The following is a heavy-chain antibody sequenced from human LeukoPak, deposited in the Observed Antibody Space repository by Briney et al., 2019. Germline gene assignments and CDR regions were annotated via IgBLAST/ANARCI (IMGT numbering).Heavy chain of an antibody. J-gene: IGHJ4*02. CDR2: INHSGST. V-gene: IGHV4-34*01. CDR1: GGSFSGYY. Sequence: SETLSLTCAVYGGSFSGYYWSWIRQPPGKGLEWIGEINHSGSTNYNPSLKSRVTISVDTSKNQFSLKLSSVTAADTAVYYCARGNFDGSGSVFDYWGQGTLVTVSS. D-gene: IGHD3-10*01. CDR3: ARGNFDGSGSVFDY.